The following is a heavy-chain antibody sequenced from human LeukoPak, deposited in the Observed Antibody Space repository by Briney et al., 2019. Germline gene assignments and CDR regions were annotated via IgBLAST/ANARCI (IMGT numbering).Heavy chain of an antibody. V-gene: IGHV3-9*01. D-gene: IGHD4-11*01. CDR1: GFTFDDYA. J-gene: IGHJ4*02. CDR2: ISWNSGSI. Sequence: TGGSLRLSCAASGFTFDDYAMHWVRQAPGKGLEWVSGISWNSGSIGYADSVKGRFTISRDNAKNSLYLQMNSLRAEDTAVYYCARDWGSTVTVWGQGTLVTVSS. CDR3: ARDWGSTVTV.